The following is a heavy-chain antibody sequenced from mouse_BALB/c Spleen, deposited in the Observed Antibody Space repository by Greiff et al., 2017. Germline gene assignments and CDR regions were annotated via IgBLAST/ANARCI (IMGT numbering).Heavy chain of an antibody. Sequence: VQLKQSGAELVKPGASVKLSCTASGFNIKDTYMHWVKQRPEQGLEWIGRIDPANGNTKYDPKFQGKATITADTSSNTAYLQLSSLTSEDTAVYYCARSIYYDYDDYAMDYWGQGTSVTVSS. CDR3: ARSIYYDYDDYAMDY. CDR1: GFNIKDTY. CDR2: IDPANGNT. V-gene: IGHV14-3*02. J-gene: IGHJ4*01. D-gene: IGHD2-4*01.